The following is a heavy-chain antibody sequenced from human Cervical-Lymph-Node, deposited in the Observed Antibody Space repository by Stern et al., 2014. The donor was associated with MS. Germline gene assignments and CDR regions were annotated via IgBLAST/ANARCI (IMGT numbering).Heavy chain of an antibody. J-gene: IGHJ2*01. CDR1: GGTFSDYA. V-gene: IGHV1-69*01. Sequence: QVQLVQSGAEVKKPGSSVKVSCKASGGTFSDYAISWIRQAPGQGLEWVGGIIPFFGTTNYAQKCQGRVTLTADAATSTAHMELSSLRSDDTAIYYCARGGNPDWYFDLWGRGTLITVSS. D-gene: IGHD2/OR15-2a*01. CDR2: IIPFFGTT. CDR3: ARGGNPDWYFDL.